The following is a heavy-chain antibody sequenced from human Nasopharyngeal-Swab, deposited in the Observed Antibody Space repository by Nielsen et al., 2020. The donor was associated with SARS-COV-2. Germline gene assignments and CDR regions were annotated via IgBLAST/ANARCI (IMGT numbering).Heavy chain of an antibody. Sequence: ASVKVSCKASGYTFTNYYMHCVRPAPGQGLELMGIINPSGGSTSYAQKFQGRVTMTRDTSTSTVYMELSSLRSEDTAVYYCARARGGYCSGGSCYFDYWGQGTLVTVSS. D-gene: IGHD2-15*01. CDR3: ARARGGYCSGGSCYFDY. V-gene: IGHV1-46*01. CDR1: GYTFTNYY. CDR2: INPSGGST. J-gene: IGHJ4*02.